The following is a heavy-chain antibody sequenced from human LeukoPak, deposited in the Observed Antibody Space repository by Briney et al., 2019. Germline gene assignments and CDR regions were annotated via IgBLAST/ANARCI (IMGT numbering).Heavy chain of an antibody. D-gene: IGHD3-16*01. CDR3: ASKIGDDLDY. V-gene: IGHV3-30*04. J-gene: IGHJ4*02. Sequence: GRSLRLSCAASGFTFSRYAMHWVRQAPGKGLEWVAVTSDDESNKYHGDSVKGRFTISRDNSKNTLYLQMNSLRVEDTAVYYCASKIGDDLDYWGQGTLVTVSS. CDR2: TSDDESNK. CDR1: GFTFSRYA.